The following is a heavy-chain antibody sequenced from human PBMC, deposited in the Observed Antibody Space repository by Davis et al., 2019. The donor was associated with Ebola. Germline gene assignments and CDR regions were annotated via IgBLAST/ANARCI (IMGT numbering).Heavy chain of an antibody. J-gene: IGHJ5*02. CDR2: IYPGDSDT. D-gene: IGHD2-15*01. Sequence: GESLKISCKGSGYSFTSYWIGWVRQMPGKGLEWMGIIYPGDSDTRYSPSFQGQVTISADKSISTAYLQWSSLKASDTAMYYCARSGYLGYCSGGSCLRGPKSMYNWFDPWGQGTLVTVSS. CDR3: ARSGYLGYCSGGSCLRGPKSMYNWFDP. V-gene: IGHV5-51*01. CDR1: GYSFTSYW.